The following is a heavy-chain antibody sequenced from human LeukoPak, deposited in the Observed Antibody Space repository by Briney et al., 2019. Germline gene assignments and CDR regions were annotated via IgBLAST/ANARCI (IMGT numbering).Heavy chain of an antibody. CDR2: IIPIFGTA. CDR3: ASFLYSGYEPNDAFDI. D-gene: IGHD5-12*01. V-gene: IGHV1-69*05. CDR1: GGTFSSYA. J-gene: IGHJ3*02. Sequence: SVKVSCKASGGTFSSYAISWVRQAPGQGLESMGGIIPIFGTANYAQKFQGRVTITTDESTSTAYMELSSLRSEDTAVYYCASFLYSGYEPNDAFDIWGQGTMVTVSS.